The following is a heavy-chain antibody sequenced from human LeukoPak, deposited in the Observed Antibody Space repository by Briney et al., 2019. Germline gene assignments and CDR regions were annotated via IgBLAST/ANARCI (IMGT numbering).Heavy chain of an antibody. CDR1: GGSFSGYY. V-gene: IGHV4-34*01. CDR2: INHSGST. Sequence: SETLSLTCAVYGGSFSGYYWSWIRQPPGKGLEWIGEINHSGSTNYNPSLKGRVTISVDTSKNQFSLKLSSVTAADTAVYYCARVASYIVVVVAATRVGAFDIWGQGTMVTVSS. D-gene: IGHD2-15*01. J-gene: IGHJ3*02. CDR3: ARVASYIVVVVAATRVGAFDI.